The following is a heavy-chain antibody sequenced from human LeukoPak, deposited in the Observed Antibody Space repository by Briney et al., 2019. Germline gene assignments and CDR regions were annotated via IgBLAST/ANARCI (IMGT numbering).Heavy chain of an antibody. V-gene: IGHV6-1*01. CDR1: GDSVSSNSAA. CDR3: ARDTYYYDSSGYYTFDY. J-gene: IGHJ4*02. Sequence: SQTLSLTCAISGDSVSSNSAAWNWIRQSPSRGLEWLGRTYYRSKWYNDYAVSVKSRITINPDTSKNQFSLQLNSVTPEDTAVYYCARDTYYYDSSGYYTFDYWGQGTLVTVSS. CDR2: TYYRSKWYN. D-gene: IGHD3-22*01.